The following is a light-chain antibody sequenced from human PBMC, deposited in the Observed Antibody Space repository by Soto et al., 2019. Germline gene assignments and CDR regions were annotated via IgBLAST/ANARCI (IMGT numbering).Light chain of an antibody. J-gene: IGLJ2*01. V-gene: IGLV4-60*02. CDR2: LDISGSH. Sequence: QSVLTQSSSASASLGSSVKLTCTLSSGHTSYINAWHQQQPGKAPRYLMKLDISGSHHKGSGVPDRFSGSSSGAARSLTVPNLQYEDESDYYCETWDGSILVFGGGTKLTVL. CDR1: SGHTSYI. CDR3: ETWDGSILV.